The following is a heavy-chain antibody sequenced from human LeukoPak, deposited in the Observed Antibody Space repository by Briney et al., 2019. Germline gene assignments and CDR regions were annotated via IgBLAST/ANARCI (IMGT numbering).Heavy chain of an antibody. V-gene: IGHV4-38-2*01. J-gene: IGHJ4*02. D-gene: IGHD1-26*01. CDR3: ARVGAVVGAIDY. CDR1: GYSISSGYY. Sequence: SETLSLTCAVSGYSISSGYYWGWIRQPPGKGLEWIGSIYHSGSTYYNPSLKSRVTISVDTSKNQFSLKLSSVTAADTAVYYCARVGAVVGAIDYWGQGTLVTVSS. CDR2: IYHSGST.